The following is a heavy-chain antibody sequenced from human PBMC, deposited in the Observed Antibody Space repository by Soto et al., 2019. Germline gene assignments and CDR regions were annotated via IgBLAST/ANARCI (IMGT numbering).Heavy chain of an antibody. Sequence: SVKVSCKASGFTFTSSAMQWVRQAPGQRLEWMGWIVVGSGTTNYAQKFQGRVTITRDMSTSTAYMELRSLRSDDTAVYYCGRSLVVEVDPDYWGQGTLVTVSS. CDR3: GRSLVVEVDPDY. CDR1: GFTFTSSA. D-gene: IGHD2-8*02. V-gene: IGHV1-58*02. J-gene: IGHJ4*02. CDR2: IVVGSGTT.